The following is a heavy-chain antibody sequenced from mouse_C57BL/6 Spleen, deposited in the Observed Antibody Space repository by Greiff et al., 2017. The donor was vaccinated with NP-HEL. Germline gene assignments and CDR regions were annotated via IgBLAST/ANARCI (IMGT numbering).Heavy chain of an antibody. V-gene: IGHV1-52*01. Sequence: QVQLKQPGAELVRPGSSVKLSCKASGYTFTSYWMHWVKQRPIQGLEWIGNIDPSDSETHYNQKFKDKATLTVDKSSSTAYMQLSSLTSEDSAVDYCASQTAQALAYWGQGTLVTVSA. CDR3: ASQTAQALAY. D-gene: IGHD3-2*02. CDR2: IDPSDSET. CDR1: GYTFTSYW. J-gene: IGHJ3*01.